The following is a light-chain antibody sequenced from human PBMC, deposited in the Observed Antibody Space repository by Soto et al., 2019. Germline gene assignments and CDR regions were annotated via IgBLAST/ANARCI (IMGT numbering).Light chain of an antibody. CDR2: TDS. J-gene: IGKJ1*01. Sequence: DIQMTQSPSTLSASVGDTVTTTCRASQTISRWLAWYQQKPGKAPRLLIYTDSTLESGVPSRFSASGSGTEFTLTISSLHPDDFATYYCQEYNNYWTFGQGTKVDIK. V-gene: IGKV1-5*01. CDR1: QTISRW. CDR3: QEYNNYWT.